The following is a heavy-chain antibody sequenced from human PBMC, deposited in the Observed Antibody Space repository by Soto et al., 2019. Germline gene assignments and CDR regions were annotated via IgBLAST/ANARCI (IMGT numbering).Heavy chain of an antibody. Sequence: QVQLVESGGGVVQPGRSLRLSCAASGFTFSSYAMHWVRQAPGKGLAWVAVISYDGSNKYYADSVKGRFTISRDNSKNTLYLQMNSLRAEDTAVYYCARDGVDWGQGTLVTVSS. V-gene: IGHV3-30-3*01. D-gene: IGHD2-15*01. CDR3: ARDGVD. CDR2: ISYDGSNK. CDR1: GFTFSSYA. J-gene: IGHJ4*02.